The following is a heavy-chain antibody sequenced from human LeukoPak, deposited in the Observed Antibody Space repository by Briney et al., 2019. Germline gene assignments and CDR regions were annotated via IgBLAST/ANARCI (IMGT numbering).Heavy chain of an antibody. CDR3: ASPLGYCSSTSCSDAFDI. D-gene: IGHD2-2*01. V-gene: IGHV4-38-2*01. Sequence: SETLSLTCAVSGYSISSGYYWGWIRQPPGKGLEWIRSIYHSGSTYYNPSLKSRVTISVDTSKNQFSLKLSSVTAADTAVYYCASPLGYCSSTSCSDAFDIWGQGTMVTVSS. J-gene: IGHJ3*02. CDR1: GYSISSGYY. CDR2: IYHSGST.